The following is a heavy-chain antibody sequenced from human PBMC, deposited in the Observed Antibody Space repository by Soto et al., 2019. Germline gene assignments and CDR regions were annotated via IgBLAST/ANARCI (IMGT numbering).Heavy chain of an antibody. V-gene: IGHV3-23*01. J-gene: IGHJ1*01. CDR1: GFTFRNFA. D-gene: IGHD1-20*01. CDR3: ANDWGPKWNDEDFHH. Sequence: PGGSLRLSCAASGFTFRNFAMSWLRQAPGKGLEWVSDISGSGGDTDYADSVRGRFTISRDNSKNMVYLQMNNLRTADTAIYYCANDWGPKWNDEDFHHWGQGTLVTVSS. CDR2: ISGSGGDT.